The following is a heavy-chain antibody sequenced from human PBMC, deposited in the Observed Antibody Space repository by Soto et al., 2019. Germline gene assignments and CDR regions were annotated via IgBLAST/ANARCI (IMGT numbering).Heavy chain of an antibody. CDR2: ISYDGSNK. D-gene: IGHD1-26*01. Sequence: QVQLVESGGGVVQPGRSLRLSCAASGFTFSSYGMHWVRQAPGKGLEWVAVISYDGSNKYYADSVKGRFTISRDNYKNTLYLQMNSLRAEDTAVYYCAKEFDTYSGSYYGAYYFDYWGQGTLVTVSS. CDR1: GFTFSSYG. J-gene: IGHJ4*02. V-gene: IGHV3-30*18. CDR3: AKEFDTYSGSYYGAYYFDY.